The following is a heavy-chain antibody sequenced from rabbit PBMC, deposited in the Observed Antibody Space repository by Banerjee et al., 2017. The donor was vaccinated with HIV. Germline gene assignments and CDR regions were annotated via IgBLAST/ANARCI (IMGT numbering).Heavy chain of an antibody. D-gene: IGHD1-1*01. CDR1: GFSFSSTDY. V-gene: IGHV1S45*01. CDR3: TRGLVMVSL. J-gene: IGHJ3*01. CDR2: IYGGSSGST. Sequence: QEQLEESGGDLVKPGASLTLTCTASGFSFSSTDYMCWVRQAPGKGLEWIACIYGGSSGSTYYASWAKGRFTISKTSSTTVTLQMTSLTAADTATYFCTRGLVMVSLWGQGTLVTVS.